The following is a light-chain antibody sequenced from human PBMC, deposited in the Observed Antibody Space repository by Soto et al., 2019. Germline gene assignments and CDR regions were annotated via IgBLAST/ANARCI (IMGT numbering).Light chain of an antibody. Sequence: QAVVTQEPSLTVSPEGTVTLTCASSTGAVSSDYFPNWFQQKLGQAPRALIYGTSNKHSWTPARFSGSLLGGKAALTLSGVQPEDEAEYYCLLFYGGPQLVFGGVTQLTVL. CDR3: LLFYGGPQLV. CDR2: GTS. V-gene: IGLV7-43*01. CDR1: TGAVSSDYF. J-gene: IGLJ2*01.